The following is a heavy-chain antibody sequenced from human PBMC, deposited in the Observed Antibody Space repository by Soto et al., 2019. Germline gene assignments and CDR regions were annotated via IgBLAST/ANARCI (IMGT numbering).Heavy chain of an antibody. CDR1: GGTFSSYA. Sequence: GASVKVSCKASGGTFSSYAISWVRQAPGQGLEWMGGIIPIFGTANYAQKFQGRVTITAGESTSAAYMELSSLRSEDTAVYYCAREASYSSGRKPFDYWGQGTLVTVSS. V-gene: IGHV1-69*13. CDR3: AREASYSSGRKPFDY. CDR2: IIPIFGTA. D-gene: IGHD6-19*01. J-gene: IGHJ4*02.